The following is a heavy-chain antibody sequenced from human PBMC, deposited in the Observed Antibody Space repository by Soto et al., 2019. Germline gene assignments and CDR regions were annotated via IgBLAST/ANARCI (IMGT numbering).Heavy chain of an antibody. J-gene: IGHJ4*02. CDR1: GDSIGTYY. Sequence: PSETLSLTCTVSGDSIGTYYWSWIRQPPGKGLEWIGYIYYSGSTNYNPSLKSRVTIPVDTSKNQFSLKLSSVTAADTAVYYCARRYGASFDYWGQGTLVTVSS. CDR3: ARRYGASFDY. D-gene: IGHD4-17*01. V-gene: IGHV4-59*01. CDR2: IYYSGST.